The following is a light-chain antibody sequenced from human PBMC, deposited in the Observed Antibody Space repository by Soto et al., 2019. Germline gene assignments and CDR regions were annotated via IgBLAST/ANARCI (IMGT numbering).Light chain of an antibody. V-gene: IGKV3-20*01. CDR2: GAS. CDR3: QQYGSSST. J-gene: IGKJ5*01. CDR1: QSVSSNY. Sequence: VVTQCTCTLSLSPGKRATLSCGAGQSVSSNYLACYQQKPGQAPRLLIYGASSRPTGIPDRFSGSGSGTDFTLTISRLEHEDFVVYYCQQYGSSSTFGQGTRLDIK.